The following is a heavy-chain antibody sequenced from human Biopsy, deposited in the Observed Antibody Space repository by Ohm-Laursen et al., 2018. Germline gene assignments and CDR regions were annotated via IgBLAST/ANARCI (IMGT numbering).Heavy chain of an antibody. V-gene: IGHV1-18*01. D-gene: IGHD3-9*01. CDR3: AKQGATILSSFDS. CDR2: ISPYNGDT. J-gene: IGHJ5*01. CDR1: GYTFTNYG. Sequence: ASVKVSCNASGYTFTNYGISWVRQAPGQGLEWMGWISPYNGDTDYAQKLQGRVTMTTDTSTSTAYMDLRSLRSDDTAVYYCAKQGATILSSFDSWGQGTLVTVSS.